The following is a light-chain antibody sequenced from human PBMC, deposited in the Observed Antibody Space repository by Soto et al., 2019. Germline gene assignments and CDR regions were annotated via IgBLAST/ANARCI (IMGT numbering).Light chain of an antibody. Sequence: QPVLTQSPSASASLGASVKLTCTLSSGHSIFAIAWHQQQPEKGPRYLMKVNGDGSHNKGDGIPDRFSGSSSGAERYPTISSLQSEDEADYYCQTWATGIRVFGGGTKLTVL. J-gene: IGLJ3*02. CDR3: QTWATGIRV. CDR1: SGHSIFA. V-gene: IGLV4-69*01. CDR2: VNGDGSH.